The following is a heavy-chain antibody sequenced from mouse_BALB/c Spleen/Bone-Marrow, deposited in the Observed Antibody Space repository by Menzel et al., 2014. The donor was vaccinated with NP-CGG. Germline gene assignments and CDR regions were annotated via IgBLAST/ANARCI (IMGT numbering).Heavy chain of an antibody. CDR2: ISGGGSYT. CDR3: ARHAYYDQTEVSFVY. D-gene: IGHD2-4*01. V-gene: IGHV5-9-2*01. J-gene: IGHJ3*01. Sequence: EVKVEESGGGLVKSGGSLKLSCAASGFSFNSCGMSWVRQTPEKRLEWVATISGGGSYTFYPDSVKGRFTISRDNAKNNLYLQLSSLRSEDTALYYCARHAYYDQTEVSFVYWGQGTLVTVSA. CDR1: GFSFNSCG.